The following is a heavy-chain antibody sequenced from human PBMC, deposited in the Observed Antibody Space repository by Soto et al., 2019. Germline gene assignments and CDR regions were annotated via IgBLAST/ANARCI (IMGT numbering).Heavy chain of an antibody. D-gene: IGHD6-13*01. CDR3: ARVAAAGHFDY. V-gene: IGHV3-33*01. J-gene: IGHJ4*02. Sequence: GGSLRLSCAASGFPFSSYGMHWVRQAPGKGLEWVAVIWYDGSNKYYADSVKGRFTISRDNSKNTLYLQMNSLRAEDTAVYYCARVAAAGHFDYWGQGTLVTVSS. CDR2: IWYDGSNK. CDR1: GFPFSSYG.